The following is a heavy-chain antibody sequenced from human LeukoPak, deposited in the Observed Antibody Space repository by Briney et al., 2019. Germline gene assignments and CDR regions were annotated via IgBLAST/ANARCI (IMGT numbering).Heavy chain of an antibody. V-gene: IGHV3-23*01. CDR2: ISGSGGST. Sequence: GESLKISCAVARFTFSNYAMSWVRQAPGKGLEWVSGISGSGGSTYYADSVKGRFTFFGDNSRNTLYPQMSSLRAEDTAVYYCAKARNSDYRFGFDIWGQGTMVTVSS. D-gene: IGHD4-11*01. CDR3: AKARNSDYRFGFDI. CDR1: RFTFSNYA. J-gene: IGHJ3*02.